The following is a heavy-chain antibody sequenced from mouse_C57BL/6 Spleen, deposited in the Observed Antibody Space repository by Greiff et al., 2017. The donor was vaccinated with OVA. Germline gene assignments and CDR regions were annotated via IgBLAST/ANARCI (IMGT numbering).Heavy chain of an antibody. CDR1: GYTFTSYW. CDR2: INPSDGGT. D-gene: IGHD1-1*01. V-gene: IGHV1-53*01. J-gene: IGHJ4*01. CDR3: ARDAGYYYGRSYGAMDY. Sequence: QVQLQQPGTELVKPGASVKLSCKASGYTFTSYWMHWVKQRPGQGLEWIGNINPSDGGTNYNEKFKSKAPLTVDKSSSTASMQLSSLTSEDSAVYYCARDAGYYYGRSYGAMDYWGQGTSVTVSS.